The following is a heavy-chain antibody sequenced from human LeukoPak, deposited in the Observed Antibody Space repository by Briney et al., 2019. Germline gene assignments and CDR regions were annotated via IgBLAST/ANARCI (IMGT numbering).Heavy chain of an antibody. Sequence: GGSLRLSCEASGFTFSNAWMNWVRQAPGKGQEWVSTISGGVLSTYYADSVKGRFTISRDNAKNSLYLQMNSLRAEDTAVYYCAREVLIYGDYNFDYWGQGTLVTVSS. CDR1: GFTFSNAW. CDR3: AREVLIYGDYNFDY. D-gene: IGHD4-17*01. J-gene: IGHJ4*02. CDR2: ISGGVLST. V-gene: IGHV3-21*01.